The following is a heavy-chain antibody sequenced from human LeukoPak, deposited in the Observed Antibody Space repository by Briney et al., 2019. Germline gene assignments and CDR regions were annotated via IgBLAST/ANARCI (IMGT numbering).Heavy chain of an antibody. CDR1: VDTFTGYY. Sequence: ASVKVSCKASVDTFTGYYMHWVRQAPGQGLEWMGWINPNSGGTNNAQKFQGRVTMTRDTSINTAYMELSRLTSDDTAVYYCARSESSAWHYWGEGTLVTVPS. J-gene: IGHJ4*02. CDR2: INPNSGGT. CDR3: ARSESSAWHY. V-gene: IGHV1-2*02. D-gene: IGHD6-19*01.